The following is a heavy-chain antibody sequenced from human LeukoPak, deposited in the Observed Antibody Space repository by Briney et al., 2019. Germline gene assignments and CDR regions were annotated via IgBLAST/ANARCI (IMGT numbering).Heavy chain of an antibody. Sequence: GVSLRLSCAASGFTFSSYGMHWVRQAPGKGLEWVAVISYDGSNKYYADSVKGRFTISRDDSKNTLYLQMNSLRAEDTAVYYCAKATGSSWYLAHYWGQGTLVTFSS. CDR3: AKATGSSWYLAHY. CDR2: ISYDGSNK. D-gene: IGHD6-13*01. V-gene: IGHV3-30*18. J-gene: IGHJ4*02. CDR1: GFTFSSYG.